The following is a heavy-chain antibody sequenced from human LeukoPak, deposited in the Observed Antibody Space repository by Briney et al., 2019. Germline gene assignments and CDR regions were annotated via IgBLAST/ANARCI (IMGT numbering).Heavy chain of an antibody. Sequence: SETLSLTCTVSGYSISSGYYWGWIRQPPGKGLEWIGSIYHSGSTYYNPSLKSRVTISVDASKNQFSLKLSSVTAADTAVYYCAWTTEGGYTYDYFYYYYMDVWGKGTTVTISS. J-gene: IGHJ6*03. CDR3: AWTTEGGYTYDYFYYYYMDV. CDR1: GYSISSGYY. V-gene: IGHV4-38-2*02. D-gene: IGHD5-18*01. CDR2: IYHSGST.